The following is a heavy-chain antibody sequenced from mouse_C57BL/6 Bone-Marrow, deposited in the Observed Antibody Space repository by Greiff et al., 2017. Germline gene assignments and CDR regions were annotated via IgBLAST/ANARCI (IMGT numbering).Heavy chain of an antibody. J-gene: IGHJ3*01. CDR2: IHPNSGST. CDR1: GYTFTSYW. D-gene: IGHD2-4*01. Sequence: QVQLQQPGAELVKPGASVKLSCKASGYTFTSYWMHWVKQRPGQGLEWIGMIHPNSGSTNYNEKFKSKATLTVDKSSSTAYMQLSSLTSEDSAVYYCARCGFTMMTTANWGQGTLVTVSA. CDR3: ARCGFTMMTTAN. V-gene: IGHV1-64*01.